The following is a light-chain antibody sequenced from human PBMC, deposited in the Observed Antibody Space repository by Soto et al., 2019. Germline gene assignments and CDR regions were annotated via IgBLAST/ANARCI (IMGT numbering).Light chain of an antibody. CDR3: QKYGSSSIT. J-gene: IGKJ5*01. Sequence: EIVLTQSPGTLSLSPGERATLSCRASQSVSSSYLAWYQQKPGQAPRLLIYGASSRATGIPDRFSGSGSGTDFTLTISRLETEDFAVYYCQKYGSSSITFGQGTRLEIK. CDR1: QSVSSSY. CDR2: GAS. V-gene: IGKV3-20*01.